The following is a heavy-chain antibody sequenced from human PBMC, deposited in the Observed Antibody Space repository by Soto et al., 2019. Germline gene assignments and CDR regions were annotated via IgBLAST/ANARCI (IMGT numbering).Heavy chain of an antibody. V-gene: IGHV1-69*02. J-gene: IGHJ4*02. CDR1: GGTFSSYT. Sequence: QVQLVQSGAEVKKPGSSVKVSCKASGGTFSSYTISWVRQAPGQGLEWMGRIIPILGIANYAQKFQGRVTITEDKSTSTAYMELSSLRSEDTAVYYCAREYYGSGTSNFDYWGQGTLVTVSS. CDR3: AREYYGSGTSNFDY. D-gene: IGHD3-10*01. CDR2: IIPILGIA.